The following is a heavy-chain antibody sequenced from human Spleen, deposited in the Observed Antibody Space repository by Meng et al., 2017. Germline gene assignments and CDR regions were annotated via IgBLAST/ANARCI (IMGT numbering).Heavy chain of an antibody. D-gene: IGHD3-22*01. CDR2: INAGNGNT. CDR3: ARASNYYESSGFSDY. CDR1: GYIFTDYA. Sequence: QVHLVQSGAGVKKPGASVKVSCKASGYIFTDYAMYWVRQAPGQRLEWMGWINAGNGNTKYSQKFQARVSITRDTSATTAYMELRRLRSEDTGVYYCARASNYYESSGFSDYWGQGTLVTVSS. V-gene: IGHV1-3*01. J-gene: IGHJ4*02.